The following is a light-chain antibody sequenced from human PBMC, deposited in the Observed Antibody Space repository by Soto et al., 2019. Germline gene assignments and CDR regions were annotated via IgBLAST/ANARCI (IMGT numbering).Light chain of an antibody. J-gene: IGKJ3*01. V-gene: IGKV1-8*01. CDR3: QQYYSYPGIT. CDR1: QGISSY. CDR2: AAS. Sequence: AIRMTQSPSSLSASTGDRVTITCRPSQGISSYLAWYQQKPGKAPKLLIYAASTLQSGVPSRFSGSGSGTDFTLTISCLQSEDFATYYCQQYYSYPGITFGPGTKVDIK.